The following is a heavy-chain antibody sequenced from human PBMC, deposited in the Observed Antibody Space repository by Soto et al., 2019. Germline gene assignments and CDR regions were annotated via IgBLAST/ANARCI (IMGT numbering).Heavy chain of an antibody. CDR2: MNPNSGNT. CDR1: GYTFTSYD. D-gene: IGHD6-13*01. J-gene: IGHJ5*02. CDR3: ARGQQLVLGGWFDP. Sequence: ASVKVSCNASGYTFTSYDINWVRQATGQGLEWMGWMNPNSGNTGYAQKFQGRVTMTRNTSISTAYMELSSLRSEDTAVYYCARGQQLVLGGWFDPWGQGTLVTVSS. V-gene: IGHV1-8*01.